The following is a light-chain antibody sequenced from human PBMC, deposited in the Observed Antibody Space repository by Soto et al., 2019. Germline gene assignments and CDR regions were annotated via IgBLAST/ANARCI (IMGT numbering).Light chain of an antibody. J-gene: IGLJ1*01. CDR3: VSYTDTDTLV. CDR2: EVT. Sequence: QSALTQPASVSGSRGQSIIISCVGRNTDVGQDKSVSWYQQGPGKASKLLIFEVTNRPSGVSNRFSGSRSGNTASLTISGLQPDDEDDYFCVSYTDTDTLVFGTGTKV. V-gene: IGLV2-14*01. CDR1: NTDVGQDKS.